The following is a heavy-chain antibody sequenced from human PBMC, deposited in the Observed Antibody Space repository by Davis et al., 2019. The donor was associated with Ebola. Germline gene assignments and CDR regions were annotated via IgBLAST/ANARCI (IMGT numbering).Heavy chain of an antibody. V-gene: IGHV3-23*01. J-gene: IGHJ2*01. D-gene: IGHD1-14*01. Sequence: GGSLRLSCAASGFTFSSYAMSWVRQAPGKGLEWVSAISGSGGSTYYADSVKGRFTISRDNSKNTLYLQMNSLRAEDTAVYYCARATGWYWYFDLWGRGTLVTVSS. CDR2: ISGSGGST. CDR1: GFTFSSYA. CDR3: ARATGWYWYFDL.